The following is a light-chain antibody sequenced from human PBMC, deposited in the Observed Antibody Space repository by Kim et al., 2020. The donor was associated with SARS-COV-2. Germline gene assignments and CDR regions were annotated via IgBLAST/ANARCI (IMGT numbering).Light chain of an antibody. CDR2: GAS. Sequence: SASLGDRFTITCRAGEDIGNSLVWFQQKPGKAPKSLISGASTLQSGVPSRFGGSGSGTDFSLTISSLQPEDFATYYCQQYARYPVTFGQGTKLEI. CDR1: EDIGNS. V-gene: IGKV1-16*01. CDR3: QQYARYPVT. J-gene: IGKJ2*01.